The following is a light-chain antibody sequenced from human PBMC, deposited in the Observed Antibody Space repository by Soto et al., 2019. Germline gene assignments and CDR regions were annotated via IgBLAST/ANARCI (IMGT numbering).Light chain of an antibody. J-gene: IGKJ5*01. Sequence: IVLTQSAATLSLSPGERATLSCRASPSVSSSLAWYQQKPGQAPRLLISDTSNRATGIPARFSGSGSGTDFTLTISSLEPEDFAVDYCPQRSNRRITFGQGTRLEI. CDR1: PSVSSS. CDR2: DTS. CDR3: PQRSNRRIT. V-gene: IGKV3-11*01.